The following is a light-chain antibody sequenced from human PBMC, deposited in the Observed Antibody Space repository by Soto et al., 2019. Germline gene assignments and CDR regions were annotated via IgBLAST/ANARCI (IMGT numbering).Light chain of an antibody. J-gene: IGLJ1*01. CDR1: SSDVGGYKY. CDR3: CSYTGSFYI. Sequence: QSVLTQPRSVSGSPGQSVTISCTGTSSDVGGYKYVSWYQQHPGKAPKVIIFDVNKRPSGVPGRLSGSKSGNTASLTISGLQTEDDADYYCCSYTGSFYIFGTGTKATVL. V-gene: IGLV2-11*01. CDR2: DVN.